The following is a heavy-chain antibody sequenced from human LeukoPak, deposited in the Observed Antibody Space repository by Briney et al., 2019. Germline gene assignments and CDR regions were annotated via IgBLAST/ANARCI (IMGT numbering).Heavy chain of an antibody. D-gene: IGHD3-9*01. J-gene: IGHJ4*02. CDR3: AKSADTYYDILTGYYTLYYFDY. Sequence: GVSLRLSCAASGFTFSSYAMSWVRQAPGKGLEWVSAISGSGGSTYYADSVKGRFTISRDNSKNTLYLQMNSLRAEDTAVYYCAKSADTYYDILTGYYTLYYFDYWGQGTLVTVSS. CDR1: GFTFSSYA. V-gene: IGHV3-23*01. CDR2: ISGSGGST.